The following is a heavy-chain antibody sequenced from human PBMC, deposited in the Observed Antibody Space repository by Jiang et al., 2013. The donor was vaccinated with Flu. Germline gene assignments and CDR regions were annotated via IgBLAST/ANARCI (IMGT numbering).Heavy chain of an antibody. Sequence: VQLVESGGGVVQPGRSLRLSCAASGFTFSSYAMHWVRQAPGKGLEWVAVISYDGSNKYYADSVKGRFTISRDNSKNTLYLQMNSLRAEDTAVYYCARGSHSTVVTPVYAFDIWGQGQWSPSL. V-gene: IGHV3-30*01. CDR2: ISYDGSNK. CDR3: ARGSHSTVVTPVYAFDI. D-gene: IGHD4-23*01. J-gene: IGHJ3*02. CDR1: GFTFSSYA.